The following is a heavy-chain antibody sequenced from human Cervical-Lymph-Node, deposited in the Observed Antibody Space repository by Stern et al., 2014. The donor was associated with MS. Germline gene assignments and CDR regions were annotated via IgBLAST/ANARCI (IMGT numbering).Heavy chain of an antibody. V-gene: IGHV3-30-3*01. J-gene: IGHJ4*02. CDR1: GFTFSTYA. D-gene: IGHD3-10*01. Sequence: VQLVQSGGGVVKPGRSLTLSCVVSGFTFSTYAMHWVRQAPGKGLEWVAFVSYDGTQRNSTDSVKARFTISRDNSKNTLYLHMNSLRDEDTAVYFCARGGRGVGLEYWGQGALVTVSS. CDR2: VSYDGTQR. CDR3: ARGGRGVGLEY.